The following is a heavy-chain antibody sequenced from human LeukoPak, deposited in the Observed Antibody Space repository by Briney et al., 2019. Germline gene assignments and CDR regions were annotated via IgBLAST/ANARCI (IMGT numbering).Heavy chain of an antibody. CDR2: INSDGSTT. D-gene: IGHD6-6*01. CDR1: GFTFSSYW. V-gene: IGHV3-74*01. CDR3: ARDYSSWFDY. Sequence: GGSLRLSCAASGFTFSSYWIHWVRQAPGKGLVWVSIINSDGSTTNHADSVKGRFTISRDNAKNTLYLQLNSLRPEDTAVYYCARDYSSWFDYWGQGTLVTVSS. J-gene: IGHJ4*02.